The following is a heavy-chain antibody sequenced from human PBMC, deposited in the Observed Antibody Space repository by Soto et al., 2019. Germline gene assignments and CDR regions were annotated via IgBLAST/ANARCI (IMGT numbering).Heavy chain of an antibody. V-gene: IGHV3-33*08. Sequence: QTGGSLRLSCAASGFTFKNFAVSWVRQAPGKGLEWVSAIGYDGSNTNYADSVKGRFTISRGNSKNTLYLQMNSLRAEDTAVYYCAYGMDVWGQGTTVTVSS. CDR2: IGYDGSNT. CDR3: AYGMDV. CDR1: GFTFKNFA. J-gene: IGHJ6*02.